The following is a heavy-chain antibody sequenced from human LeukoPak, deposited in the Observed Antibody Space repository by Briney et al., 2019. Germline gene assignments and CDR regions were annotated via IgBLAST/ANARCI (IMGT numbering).Heavy chain of an antibody. CDR1: GGSISSGSYY. D-gene: IGHD3-9*01. CDR3: ARGITILNWFDP. CDR2: IYTSGGT. V-gene: IGHV4-61*02. J-gene: IGHJ5*02. Sequence: SETLSLTCTVSGGSISSGSYYWSWIRQPAGKGLEWIGRIYTSGGTNYNPSLKSRVTISVDTSKNQFSLKLSSVTAADTAVYYCARGITILNWFDPWGQGTLVTVSS.